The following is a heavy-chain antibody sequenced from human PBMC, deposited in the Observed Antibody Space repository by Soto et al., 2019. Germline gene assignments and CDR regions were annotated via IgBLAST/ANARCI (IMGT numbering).Heavy chain of an antibody. J-gene: IGHJ3*02. CDR2: ISYDGSNK. CDR1: GFTFSSYA. D-gene: IGHD5-18*01. V-gene: IGHV3-30-3*01. Sequence: PGGSLRLSCAASGFTFSSYAMHWVRQAPGKGLEWVAVISYDGSNKYYADSVKGRFTISRDNSKNTLYLQMNSLRAEDTAVYYCARSDSYGSSAFDIWGQGTMVTVSS. CDR3: ARSDSYGSSAFDI.